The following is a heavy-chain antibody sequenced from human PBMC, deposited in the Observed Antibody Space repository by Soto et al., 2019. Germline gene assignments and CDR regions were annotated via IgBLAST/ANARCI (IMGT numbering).Heavy chain of an antibody. CDR2: IIPIFGTA. CDR1: GGTFSSYA. V-gene: IGHV1-69*13. CDR3: ARDGGYYDSSGDSNYYYYGMDV. J-gene: IGHJ6*02. Sequence: SVKVSCKASGGTFSSYAISWVRQAPGQGLEWMGGIIPIFGTANYAQKFQGRVTITADESTSTAYMELSSLRSEDTAVYYRARDGGYYDSSGDSNYYYYGMDVWGQGTTVTV. D-gene: IGHD3-22*01.